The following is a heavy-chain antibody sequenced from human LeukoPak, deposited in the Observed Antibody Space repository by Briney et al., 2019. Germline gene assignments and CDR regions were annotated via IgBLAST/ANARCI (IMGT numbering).Heavy chain of an antibody. J-gene: IGHJ4*02. Sequence: SETLSLTCTVSGGSISSSSYYWGWIRQPPGKGLEWIGSIYYSGSTYYNPSLKSRVTISVDTSKNQFSLKLSSVTAADTAVYYCARGAPRLGYCSGGSCYSRSVFDYWGQGTLVTVSS. D-gene: IGHD2-15*01. CDR3: ARGAPRLGYCSGGSCYSRSVFDY. V-gene: IGHV4-39*07. CDR1: GGSISSSSYY. CDR2: IYYSGST.